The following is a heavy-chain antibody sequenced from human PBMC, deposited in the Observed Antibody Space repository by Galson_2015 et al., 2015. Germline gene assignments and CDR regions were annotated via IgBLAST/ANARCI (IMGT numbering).Heavy chain of an antibody. D-gene: IGHD3-10*01. CDR1: GFTFSSYG. CDR2: IWYDGSNK. J-gene: IGHJ3*02. CDR3: ARTLLWFGEYPETHDALDI. V-gene: IGHV3-33*01. Sequence: SLRLSCAASGFTFSSYGMHWVRQAPGKGLEWVAVIWYDGSNKYYADSVKGRFTISRDNSKNTLYLQMNSLRAEDTAVYYCARTLLWFGEYPETHDALDIWAKGQWSPSLQ.